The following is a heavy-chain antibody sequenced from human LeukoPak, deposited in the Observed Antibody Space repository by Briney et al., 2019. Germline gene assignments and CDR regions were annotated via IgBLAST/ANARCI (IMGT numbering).Heavy chain of an antibody. V-gene: IGHV4-59*13. J-gene: IGHJ4*02. Sequence: PSETLSLTCTVSGGSISSYYWNWIRQPPGKGLEWIGYIFYSGSTKYNPSLKSRVTISVDTSKNQFSLKLSSVTAADTAVYYCARSRAGYIAGLDYWGQGTLVTVSS. CDR2: IFYSGST. CDR1: GGSISSYY. D-gene: IGHD5-24*01. CDR3: ARSRAGYIAGLDY.